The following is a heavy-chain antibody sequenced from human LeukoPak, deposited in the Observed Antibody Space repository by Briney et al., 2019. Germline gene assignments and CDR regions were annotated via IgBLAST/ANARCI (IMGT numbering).Heavy chain of an antibody. J-gene: IGHJ4*02. CDR2: IFGIRSST. CDR1: GFTFSSYA. V-gene: IGHV3-23*01. Sequence: GASLRLSCAASGFTFSSYAMYSVLQAPAKRLDSLSGIFGIRSSTHYADSVNGRFTISRDNSKNTVYMQMNSLRAEDTAVYYCAKTTTGYSSGRFPGWPVDYWGQGTLVTVSS. CDR3: AKTTTGYSSGRFPGWPVDY. D-gene: IGHD6-19*01.